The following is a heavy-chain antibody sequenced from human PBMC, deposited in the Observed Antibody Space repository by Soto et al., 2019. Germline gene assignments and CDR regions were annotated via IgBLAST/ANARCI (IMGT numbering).Heavy chain of an antibody. CDR1: GFTFSSYA. CDR3: AKRTRWYCSGGSCFTNYYYYGMDV. V-gene: IGHV3-23*01. D-gene: IGHD2-15*01. J-gene: IGHJ6*02. CDR2: ISGSGGST. Sequence: GGSLRLSCAASGFTFSSYAMSWVRQAPGKGLEWVSAISGSGGSTYYADSVKGRFTISRDNSKNTLYRQMNSLRAEDTAVYYCAKRTRWYCSGGSCFTNYYYYGMDVWGQGTTVTVSS.